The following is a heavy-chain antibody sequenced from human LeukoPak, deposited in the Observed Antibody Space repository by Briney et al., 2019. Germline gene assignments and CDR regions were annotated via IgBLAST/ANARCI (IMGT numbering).Heavy chain of an antibody. V-gene: IGHV1-2*02. D-gene: IGHD1-1*01. J-gene: IGHJ5*02. CDR3: ARGPRLGTTGTLGCFDP. CDR2: INPNSGGT. Sequence: ASVKVSCKASGYTFTSYDINRVRQAPGQGLEWMGWINPNSGGTNYAQKFQGRVTMTRDTSISTAYMELSRLRSDDTAVYYCARGPRLGTTGTLGCFDPWGQGTLVTVSS. CDR1: GYTFTSYD.